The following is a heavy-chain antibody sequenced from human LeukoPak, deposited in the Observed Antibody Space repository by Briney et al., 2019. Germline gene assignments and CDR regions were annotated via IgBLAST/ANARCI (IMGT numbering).Heavy chain of an antibody. D-gene: IGHD1-14*01. Sequence: SETLSLTCTVSGGSISSYYWSWIRQPPGKGLEWIGYIYYSGSTNYNPSLKSRVTISVDTSKNQFSLKLSSVTAADTAVYYCARAFSSGPDETQIDYWGQGTLVTVSS. CDR2: IYYSGST. CDR1: GGSISSYY. V-gene: IGHV4-59*01. CDR3: ARAFSSGPDETQIDY. J-gene: IGHJ4*02.